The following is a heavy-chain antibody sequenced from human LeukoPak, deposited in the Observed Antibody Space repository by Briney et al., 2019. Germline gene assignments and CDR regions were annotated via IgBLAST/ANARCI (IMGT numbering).Heavy chain of an antibody. D-gene: IGHD1-26*01. CDR1: GFTFSIYA. V-gene: IGHV3-23*01. Sequence: GGSLRLSCAASGFTFSIYAMSWVRQAPGRGLEWVSAISGSGGSTYYADSVKGRFTISRDNSKNTLYLQMNSLRAEDTAVYYCAKSLQSIVGATNYWGQGTLVTVSS. CDR3: AKSLQSIVGATNY. CDR2: ISGSGGST. J-gene: IGHJ4*02.